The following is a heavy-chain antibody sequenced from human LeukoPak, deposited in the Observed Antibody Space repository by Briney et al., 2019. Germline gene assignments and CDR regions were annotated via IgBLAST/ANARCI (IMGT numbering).Heavy chain of an antibody. CDR2: ITNDGGGT. CDR3: ARGLKVAFDY. CDR1: GFTFSVSA. D-gene: IGHD5-12*01. J-gene: IGHJ4*02. V-gene: IGHV3-64*02. Sequence: GGSLRLSCAASGFTFSVSAMHWVRQAPGKGLEYISAITNDGGGTFYADSVKGRFTISRDNSKTTLYLQMGSLRADDMAVYYCARGLKVAFDYWGQGTLVTVSS.